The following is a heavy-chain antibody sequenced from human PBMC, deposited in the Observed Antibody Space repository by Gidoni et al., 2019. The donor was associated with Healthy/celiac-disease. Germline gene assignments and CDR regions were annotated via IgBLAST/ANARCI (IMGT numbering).Heavy chain of an antibody. Sequence: QVQLVESGGGVVQPGGSLRLSCAASGFTFSSYAMHWVRQAPGKGLEWVAVISYDGSNKYYADSVKGRFTISRDNSKNTLYLQMNSLRAEDTAVYYCARAFTAMVDTTDYWGQGTLVTVSS. CDR3: ARAFTAMVDTTDY. J-gene: IGHJ4*02. CDR1: GFTFSSYA. D-gene: IGHD5-18*01. CDR2: ISYDGSNK. V-gene: IGHV3-30-3*01.